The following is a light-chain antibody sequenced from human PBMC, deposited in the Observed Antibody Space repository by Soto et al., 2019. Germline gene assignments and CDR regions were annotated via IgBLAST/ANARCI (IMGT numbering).Light chain of an antibody. CDR1: QSVSSSY. Sequence: EIVLTQSPGTLSLSPGERTTLSCRASQSVSSSYLAWYQQKPGQAPRLLIYAASSRATGIPDRFSGSGSGTDFTLTISRLEPEDFAVYYCQQYGGSRWTFGQGTKVEIK. CDR3: QQYGGSRWT. V-gene: IGKV3-20*01. CDR2: AAS. J-gene: IGKJ1*01.